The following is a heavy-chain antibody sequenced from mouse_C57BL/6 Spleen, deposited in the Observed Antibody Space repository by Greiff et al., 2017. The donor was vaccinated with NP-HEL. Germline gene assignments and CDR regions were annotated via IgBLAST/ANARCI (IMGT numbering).Heavy chain of an antibody. CDR1: GYTFTNYW. CDR2: IYPGGGYT. J-gene: IGHJ2*01. V-gene: IGHV1-63*01. CDR3: ARGSSYPYYFDY. D-gene: IGHD1-1*01. Sequence: VQLQQSGAELVRPGTSVKMSCKASGYTFTNYWIGWAKPRPGHGLEWIGDIYPGGGYTNYNEKFKGKATLTADKSSSTAYMQYSSLTSEDSAIYYCARGSSYPYYFDYWGQGTTLTVSS.